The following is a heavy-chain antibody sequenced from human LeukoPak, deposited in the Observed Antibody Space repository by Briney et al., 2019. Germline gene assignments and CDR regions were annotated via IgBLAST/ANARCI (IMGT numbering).Heavy chain of an antibody. V-gene: IGHV4-31*03. CDR1: GGSISSGGYY. Sequence: SETLSLTCTVSGGSISSGGYYWSWIRQHPGKGLEWIGYIYYSGSTYYNPSLKSRATISVDTSKNQFSLKLSSVTAADTAVYYCAREIGLFSYRYFDYWGQGTLVTVSS. CDR3: AREIGLFSYRYFDY. D-gene: IGHD3-16*02. J-gene: IGHJ4*02. CDR2: IYYSGST.